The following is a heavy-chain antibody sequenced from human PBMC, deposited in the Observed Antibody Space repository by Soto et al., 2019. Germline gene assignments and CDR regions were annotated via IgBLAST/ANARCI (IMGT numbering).Heavy chain of an antibody. CDR3: ASTYYTGSSGPFDF. J-gene: IGHJ4*02. CDR2: IYYSGTT. Sequence: QEQLQESGPGLVKPSQTLSLTCTVSGDSISSGGYYWSWIRLHPGKGLEWIGYIYYSGTTYYNPSLESRVTISADTSENQFSLKVNSVTVADTAVYYCASTYYTGSSGPFDFWGQGTLVTVSS. CDR1: GDSISSGGYY. V-gene: IGHV4-31*03. D-gene: IGHD3-22*01.